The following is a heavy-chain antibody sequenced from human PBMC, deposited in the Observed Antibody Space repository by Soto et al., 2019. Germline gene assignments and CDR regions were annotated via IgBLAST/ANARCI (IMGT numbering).Heavy chain of an antibody. CDR2: ISTSSETI. J-gene: IGHJ4*02. V-gene: IGHV3-48*01. CDR1: GLTFSSYA. CDR3: ARRGCCITSCYEDC. Sequence: EVQLVESGGDMVQPGESLRLSCVASGLTFSSYAMNWVRQAAGKGLEWVSYISTSSETIYYADSVKGRFTISRDNAKNSLYLQMNRLRAEDTAVYYCARRGCCITSCYEDCWGQGTLVSVSS. D-gene: IGHD2-2*01.